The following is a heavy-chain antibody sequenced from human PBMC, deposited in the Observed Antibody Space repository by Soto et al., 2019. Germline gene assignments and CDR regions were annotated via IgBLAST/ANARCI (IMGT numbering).Heavy chain of an antibody. D-gene: IGHD6-13*01. V-gene: IGHV1-69*13. Sequence: ASVKVSCKASGGTFSSYAISWVRQAPGQGLEWMGGIIPIFGTANYAQKFQGRVTITADESTSTAYMELSSLRSEDTAVYYCARCESIAAAGKPWDDAFDIWGQGTMVTVSS. CDR3: ARCESIAAAGKPWDDAFDI. CDR2: IIPIFGTA. J-gene: IGHJ3*02. CDR1: GGTFSSYA.